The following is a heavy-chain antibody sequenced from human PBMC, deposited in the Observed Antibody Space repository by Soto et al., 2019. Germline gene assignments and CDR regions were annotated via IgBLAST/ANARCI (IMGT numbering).Heavy chain of an antibody. V-gene: IGHV3-15*01. CDR2: IKSKTDGGTT. D-gene: IGHD3-9*01. J-gene: IGHJ6*02. CDR1: GFTFSNAW. Sequence: GGSLRLSCAASGFTFSNAWMSWVRQAPGKGLEWVGRIKSKTDGGTTDYAAPVKGRFTISRDDSKNTLYLQMNSLKTEDTAVYYCTTDLPHPYDILTGPIYYSMDVWGQGTTVTVSS. CDR3: TTDLPHPYDILTGPIYYSMDV.